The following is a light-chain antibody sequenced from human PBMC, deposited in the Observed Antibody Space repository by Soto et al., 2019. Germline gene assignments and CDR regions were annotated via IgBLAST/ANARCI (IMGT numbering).Light chain of an antibody. V-gene: IGLV2-14*03. Sequence: QSALTQPASVSGSPGQSITISCTGTSSDVGGYNLVSWYQQHPGEAPKLMIYEVTNRPSGVSNRFSGSKSGNTASLTISELQAEDEADYYCSSYTSRSTPVFGGGTKLTVL. CDR2: EVT. CDR3: SSYTSRSTPV. J-gene: IGLJ2*01. CDR1: SSDVGGYNL.